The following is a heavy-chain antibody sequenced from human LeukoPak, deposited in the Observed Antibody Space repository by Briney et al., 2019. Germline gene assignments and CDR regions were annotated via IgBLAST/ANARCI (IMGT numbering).Heavy chain of an antibody. D-gene: IGHD5-24*01. Sequence: SETLSLTCTVSGYSISSDDYYWSWIRQPPGKGLEGIRYIYYSGSTNYNPSLKSRVTISVDTSKNQFSLKLSSVTAADTAVYYCARGEMATYYYYMDVWGKGTTVTISS. CDR3: ARGEMATYYYYMDV. CDR1: GYSISSDDYY. V-gene: IGHV4-61*08. J-gene: IGHJ6*03. CDR2: IYYSGST.